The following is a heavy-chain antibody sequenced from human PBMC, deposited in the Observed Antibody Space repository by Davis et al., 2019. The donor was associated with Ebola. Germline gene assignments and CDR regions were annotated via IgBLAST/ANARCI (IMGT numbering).Heavy chain of an antibody. V-gene: IGHV4-39*07. CDR1: GGSISSGTYY. CDR2: IYYNGRT. J-gene: IGHJ2*01. CDR3: ARLSGLFSSSSGALYFDL. Sequence: SETLSLTCSVSGGSISSGTYYWGWVRQPPGKGLEWIGAIYYNGRTYYNSSLEGLVTISLDTSKNQFSLKLRSVTAADTAVYFCARLSGLFSSSSGALYFDLWGRGTLVSVSS. D-gene: IGHD6-6*01.